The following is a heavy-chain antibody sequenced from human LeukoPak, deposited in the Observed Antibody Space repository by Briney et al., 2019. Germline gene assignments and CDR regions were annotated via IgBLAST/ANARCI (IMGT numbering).Heavy chain of an antibody. CDR1: GFTFSTYA. V-gene: IGHV3-23*01. CDR2: ISASGNTT. D-gene: IGHD5-12*01. Sequence: GGSLRLSCAASGFTFSTYAMTWVRQAPGKGLEWVSTISASGNTTYYADSVKGQFTISRDDSKNTLYLQMNSLKTEDTAVYYCTIDWAPGYDTYYFDYWGQGTLVTVSS. J-gene: IGHJ4*02. CDR3: TIDWAPGYDTYYFDY.